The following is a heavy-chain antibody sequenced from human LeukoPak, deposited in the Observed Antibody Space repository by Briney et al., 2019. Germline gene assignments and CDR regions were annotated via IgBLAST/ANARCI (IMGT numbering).Heavy chain of an antibody. D-gene: IGHD3-22*01. Sequence: PSETLSLTCTVSGGSISSYYWSWIRQPPGKGLEWIGYIYYSGSTNYNPSLKSRVTISVDTSKNQFSLKLSSVTAADTAVYYCARSDSSGYYYGVRSFAWAYWGQGTLVTVS. CDR2: IYYSGST. J-gene: IGHJ4*02. CDR3: ARSDSSGYYYGVRSFAWAY. V-gene: IGHV4-59*08. CDR1: GGSISSYY.